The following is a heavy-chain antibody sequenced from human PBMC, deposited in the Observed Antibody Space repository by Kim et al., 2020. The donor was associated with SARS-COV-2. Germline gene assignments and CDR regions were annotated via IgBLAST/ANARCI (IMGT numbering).Heavy chain of an antibody. Sequence: GGSLRLSCAASGFTFSSYGMHWVRQAPGKGLEWVAVIWYDGSNKYYADSVKGRFTISRDNSKNTLYLQMNSLRAEDTAVYYCAKGGRGSSFFFDYWGQGTLVTVSS. CDR2: IWYDGSNK. J-gene: IGHJ4*02. D-gene: IGHD6-13*01. CDR3: AKGGRGSSFFFDY. CDR1: GFTFSSYG. V-gene: IGHV3-33*06.